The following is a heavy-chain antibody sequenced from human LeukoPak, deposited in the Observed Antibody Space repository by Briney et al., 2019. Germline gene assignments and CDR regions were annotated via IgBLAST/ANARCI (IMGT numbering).Heavy chain of an antibody. J-gene: IGHJ3*02. CDR2: INPTSGGT. CDR3: AIPDYYDSSGYTSSGGGSI. CDR1: RYSFTGNY. V-gene: IGHV1-2*02. Sequence: ASVRVSCKASRYSFTGNYIHWVRQDPRQGGEWMGWINPTSGGTNYAQKFQGRVTMTRDTSISTAYMELSRLRSDDTAVYYCAIPDYYDSSGYTSSGGGSIWGQGTMVTVSS. D-gene: IGHD3-22*01.